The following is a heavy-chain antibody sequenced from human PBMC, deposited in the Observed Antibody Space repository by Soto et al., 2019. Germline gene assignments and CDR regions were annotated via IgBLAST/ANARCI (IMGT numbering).Heavy chain of an antibody. V-gene: IGHV1-69*01. CDR1: GGTFSSYA. CDR3: ARDNRITMVRGASPPRANLFEP. CDR2: IIPIFGTA. Sequence: QVQLVQSGAEVKKPGSSVKVSCKASGGTFSSYAISWVRQAPGQGLEWMGGIIPIFGTANYAQKFQGRVTVTADEFPGTAYMELSSRRSEDTAVYYCARDNRITMVRGASPPRANLFEPWGQGSLVTVSS. D-gene: IGHD3-10*01. J-gene: IGHJ5*02.